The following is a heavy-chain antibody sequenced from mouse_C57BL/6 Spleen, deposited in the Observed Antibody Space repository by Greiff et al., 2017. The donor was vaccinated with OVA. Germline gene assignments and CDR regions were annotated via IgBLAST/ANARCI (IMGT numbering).Heavy chain of an antibody. CDR2: ISSGGSYT. Sequence: EVKLVESGGDLVKPGGSLKLSCAASGFTFSSYGMSWVRQTPDKRLEWVATISSGGSYTYYPDSVKGRFTISRDNAKNTLYLQMSSLKSEDTAMYYCARQDDGYAYWGQGTLVTVSA. D-gene: IGHD2-3*01. J-gene: IGHJ3*01. CDR1: GFTFSSYG. CDR3: ARQDDGYAY. V-gene: IGHV5-6*02.